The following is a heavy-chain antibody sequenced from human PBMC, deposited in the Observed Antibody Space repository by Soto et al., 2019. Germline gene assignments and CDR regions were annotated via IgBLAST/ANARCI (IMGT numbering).Heavy chain of an antibody. CDR3: ARLVQGPGLYYMDV. Sequence: SGGSLRLSCAASGFSFSDYYMNWIRQVPGKGLEWVSHVSSSGSDKYYADSVRGRFTVSRDNVKNSLFLQMNSLRAEDTAVYYCARLVQGPGLYYMDVWGKGPRSPSP. J-gene: IGHJ6*03. V-gene: IGHV3-11*01. D-gene: IGHD3-10*01. CDR2: VSSSGSDK. CDR1: GFSFSDYY.